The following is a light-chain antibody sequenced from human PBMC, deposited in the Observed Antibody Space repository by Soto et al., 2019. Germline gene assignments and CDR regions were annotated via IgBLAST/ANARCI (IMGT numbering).Light chain of an antibody. CDR1: SSNIGDSY. J-gene: IGLJ3*02. CDR2: ETE. V-gene: IGLV1-51*02. Sequence: QSVLTQPPSVSAAPGQKVTMSCSGGSSNIGDSYVSWYQHLPGTAPKLLIYETEKRPSDIPDRFSASRSGTSATLGISGLQPGDEADYYCGTSDSSLSVWVLGGGTKLTVL. CDR3: GTSDSSLSVWV.